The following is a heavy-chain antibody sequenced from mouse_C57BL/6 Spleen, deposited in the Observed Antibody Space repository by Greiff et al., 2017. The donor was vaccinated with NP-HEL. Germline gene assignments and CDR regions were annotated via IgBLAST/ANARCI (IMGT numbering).Heavy chain of an antibody. CDR2: IYPGSGST. CDR3: ARIPSMITRAMDY. D-gene: IGHD2-4*01. Sequence: QVQLQQPGAELVKPGASVKMSCKASGYTFTSYWITWVKQRPGQGLEWIGDIYPGSGSTNYNEKFKSKATLTVDTSSSTAYMQLSSLTSEDSAVYYCARIPSMITRAMDYWGQGTSVTVSS. CDR1: GYTFTSYW. J-gene: IGHJ4*01. V-gene: IGHV1-55*01.